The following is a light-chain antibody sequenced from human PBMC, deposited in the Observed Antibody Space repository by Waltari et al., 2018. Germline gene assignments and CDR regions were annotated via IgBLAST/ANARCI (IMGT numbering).Light chain of an antibody. J-gene: IGLJ3*02. CDR1: SGSVSSTSY. CDR3: SIYMGSGIWV. Sequence: QTVVTQEPSLSVSPGGTVTLTCALSSGSVSSTSYATWYQQTPGQPPPTLGYRGNSRSSGVPDCFAGTILGNKAALTITGAQADDESDYYCSIYMGSGIWVFGGGTKLTVL. CDR2: RGN. V-gene: IGLV8-61*02.